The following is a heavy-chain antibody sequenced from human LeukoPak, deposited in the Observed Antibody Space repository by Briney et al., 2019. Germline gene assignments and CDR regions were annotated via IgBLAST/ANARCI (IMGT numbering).Heavy chain of an antibody. CDR1: GGSISSYY. Sequence: SETLSLTCTVSGGSISSYYWSWIRQPPGKGLEWIGYIYYSGSTNYNPSLKSRVTILVDTSKNQFSLKLSSVTAADTAVYYCASVGTYYDILTGYSAQYYFDYWGQGTLVTVSS. CDR2: IYYSGST. CDR3: ASVGTYYDILTGYSAQYYFDY. V-gene: IGHV4-59*01. J-gene: IGHJ4*02. D-gene: IGHD3-9*01.